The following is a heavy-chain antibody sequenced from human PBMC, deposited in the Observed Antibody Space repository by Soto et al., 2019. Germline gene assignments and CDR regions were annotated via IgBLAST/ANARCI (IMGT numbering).Heavy chain of an antibody. J-gene: IGHJ5*02. CDR3: ARDRGYCSSTSCEVGNWFDP. CDR2: ISAYNGNT. CDR1: GYTFTSYG. D-gene: IGHD2-2*01. V-gene: IGHV1-18*01. Sequence: ASVKVSCKASGYTFTSYGISWVRQAPGQGLEWMGWISAYNGNTNYAQKLQGRVTMTTDTSTSTAYMELRSLRSDDTAVYYCARDRGYCSSTSCEVGNWFDPWGQGTLVTVSS.